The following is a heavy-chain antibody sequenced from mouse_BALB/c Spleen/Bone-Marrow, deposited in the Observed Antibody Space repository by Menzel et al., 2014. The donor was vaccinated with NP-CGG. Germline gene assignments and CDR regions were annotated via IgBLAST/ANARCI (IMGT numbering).Heavy chain of an antibody. J-gene: IGHJ2*01. Sequence: EVHLVESGPEQVKPGASVKMSCKASGYTFTSYVMHWVEQKPGQGLEWIGYINPYNDGTKYNEKFKGKATLTSDKSSSTAYMELSSLTSEDSAVYYCARRGRIAEALGYWGQGTTLTVSS. CDR1: GYTFTSYV. V-gene: IGHV1-14*01. CDR2: INPYNDGT. CDR3: ARRGRIAEALGY. D-gene: IGHD6-1*01.